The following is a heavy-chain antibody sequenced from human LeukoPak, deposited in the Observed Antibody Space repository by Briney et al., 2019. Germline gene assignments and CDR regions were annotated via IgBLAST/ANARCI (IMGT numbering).Heavy chain of an antibody. CDR3: ARDGRYNWNYSFYYYYMDA. CDR1: GYTFTGHF. J-gene: IGHJ6*03. CDR2: INPNSGGT. D-gene: IGHD1-7*01. Sequence: GASVKVSCKASGYTFTGHFMHWVRQAPGQGLEWMGWINPNSGGTNYAQKFQGRVTMTRDTSISTAYMELSRLRSDDTAVYYCARDGRYNWNYSFYYYYMDAWGKGTTVTVSS. V-gene: IGHV1-2*02.